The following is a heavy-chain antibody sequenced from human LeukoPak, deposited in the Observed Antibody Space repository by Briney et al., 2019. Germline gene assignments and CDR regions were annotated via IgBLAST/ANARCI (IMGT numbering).Heavy chain of an antibody. Sequence: SVKVSCKASGYTFTSYGISWVRQAPGQGLEWMGWISAYNGNTNYAQKLQGRVTMTTDTSTSTAYMELRSLRSDDTAVYYCARAHPFVVVPAAIGYYYYGMDVWGQGTTVTVSS. V-gene: IGHV1-18*01. CDR1: GYTFTSYG. CDR3: ARAHPFVVVPAAIGYYYYGMDV. J-gene: IGHJ6*02. CDR2: ISAYNGNT. D-gene: IGHD2-2*02.